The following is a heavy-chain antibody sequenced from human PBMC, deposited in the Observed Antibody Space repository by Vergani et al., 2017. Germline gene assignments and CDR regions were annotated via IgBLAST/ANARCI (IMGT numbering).Heavy chain of an antibody. CDR2: ISGSGGST. CDR1: GFTFSSYA. J-gene: IGHJ6*03. CDR3: AGLLEWLTDYYYYYMDV. V-gene: IGHV3-23*01. Sequence: EVQLLESGGGLVQPGGSLRLSCAASGFTFSSYAMSWVRQAPGKGLEWVSAISGSGGSTYYADSVKGRFTISRDNSKNTLYLQRNSLRAEDTAVYYCAGLLEWLTDYYYYYMDVWGKGTTVTVSS. D-gene: IGHD3-3*01.